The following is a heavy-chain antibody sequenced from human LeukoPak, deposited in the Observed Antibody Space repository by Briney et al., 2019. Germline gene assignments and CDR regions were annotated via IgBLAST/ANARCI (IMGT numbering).Heavy chain of an antibody. J-gene: IGHJ5*02. D-gene: IGHD1-1*01. CDR2: ISGYNGAT. Sequence: ASVKVSCYASGYTFTSYGITWVRQAPGQGLEWMAWISGYNGATDYAQTLQGRVSVTTDTSASTAYLEVSSLKSDDTAVYYCARVRTGIPTRYWFDPWGQGTLVIVSS. V-gene: IGHV1-18*04. CDR3: ARVRTGIPTRYWFDP. CDR1: GYTFTSYG.